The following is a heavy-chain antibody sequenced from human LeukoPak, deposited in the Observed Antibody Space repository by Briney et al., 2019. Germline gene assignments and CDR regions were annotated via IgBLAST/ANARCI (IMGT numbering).Heavy chain of an antibody. CDR1: GFTFSTYS. Sequence: GGSLRLSCAASGFTFSTYSMNWVRQAPGEGLEWVSSISSTSSYIYYADSVKGRFTISRDNAKNSLYLQMNSLRAEDTAVYYCARLGDEKGSWGQGTLVTVSS. CDR2: ISSTSSYI. J-gene: IGHJ4*02. V-gene: IGHV3-21*01. CDR3: ARLGDEKGS. D-gene: IGHD3-16*01.